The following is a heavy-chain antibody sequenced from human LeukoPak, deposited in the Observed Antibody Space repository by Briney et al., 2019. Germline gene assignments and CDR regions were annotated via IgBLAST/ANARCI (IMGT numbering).Heavy chain of an antibody. CDR2: IYYSGST. V-gene: IGHV4-59*01. Sequence: SETLSLTCTVSGGSISSYYWSWIRQPPGKGLEWIGYIYYSGSTNYNTSLKSRVTISVDTSKNQFSLKLSSVTAADTAVYYCARLGSGAGRWDLDYWGQGTLVTVSS. CDR1: GGSISSYY. CDR3: ARLGSGAGRWDLDY. D-gene: IGHD4-23*01. J-gene: IGHJ4*02.